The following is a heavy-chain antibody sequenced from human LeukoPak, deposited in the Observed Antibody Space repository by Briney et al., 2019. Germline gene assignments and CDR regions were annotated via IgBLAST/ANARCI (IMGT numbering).Heavy chain of an antibody. CDR1: GFTFSSYG. D-gene: IGHD3-3*01. CDR2: ISYDGSNK. Sequence: GGSLRLSCAASGFTFSSYGMHWVRQAPGKGLEWVAVISYDGSNKYYADSVKGRFTISRDNSKNTLYLQMNSLRAEDTAVYYCAKEAIFGVVITPYYFDYWGQGTLVTVSS. J-gene: IGHJ4*02. V-gene: IGHV3-30*18. CDR3: AKEAIFGVVITPYYFDY.